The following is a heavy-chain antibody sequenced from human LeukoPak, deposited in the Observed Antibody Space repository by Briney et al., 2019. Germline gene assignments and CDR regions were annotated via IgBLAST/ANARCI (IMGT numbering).Heavy chain of an antibody. V-gene: IGHV3-21*01. CDR3: ARGGANYYYYMDV. CDR2: ISSSSSYI. D-gene: IGHD5-12*01. CDR1: GFTFSSYS. Sequence: PGGSLRLSCAASGFTFSSYSMNWVRQAPGKGLEWVSSISSSSSYICYADSVKGRFTISRDNAKNSLYLQMNSLRAEDTAVYYCARGGANYYYYMDVWGKGTTVTVSS. J-gene: IGHJ6*03.